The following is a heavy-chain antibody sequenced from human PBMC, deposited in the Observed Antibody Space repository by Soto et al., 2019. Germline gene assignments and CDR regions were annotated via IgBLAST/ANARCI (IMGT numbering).Heavy chain of an antibody. Sequence: EEKLLESGGGSVQPGGSLRLSCAASGFTFSNYWMHWVRQAPGKGLVWVSRINIDGSGTTYADSVKGRFTISRDNAKNTVFLEMKNLRAEDTAVYYCARGSYAPHVWGQGTTVTVSS. J-gene: IGHJ6*02. D-gene: IGHD4-17*01. V-gene: IGHV3-74*03. CDR3: ARGSYAPHV. CDR1: GFTFSNYW. CDR2: INIDGSGT.